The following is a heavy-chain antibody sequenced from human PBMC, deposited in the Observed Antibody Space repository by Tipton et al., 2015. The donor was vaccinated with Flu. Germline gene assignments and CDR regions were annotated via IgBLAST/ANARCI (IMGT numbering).Heavy chain of an antibody. D-gene: IGHD2/OR15-2a*01. J-gene: IGHJ3*02. V-gene: IGHV4-39*07. CDR3: ARLSLSFNAFDI. Sequence: LRLSCTVSGGSIGVTTYYWGWIRQPPGKGLEYIGSVYYTGGTYFNPSLKSRVTVSIDTSKKQFSLKLNPVTAADTAVYYCARLSLSFNAFDIWGQGTTVIVSS. CDR1: GGSIGVTTYY. CDR2: VYYTGGT.